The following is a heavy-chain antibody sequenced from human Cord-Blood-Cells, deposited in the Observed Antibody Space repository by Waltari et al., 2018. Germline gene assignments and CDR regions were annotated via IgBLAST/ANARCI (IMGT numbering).Heavy chain of an antibody. J-gene: IGHJ4*02. CDR3: ARISGSGWYFDY. V-gene: IGHV4-39*01. Sequence: QLQLQESGPGLVKPSETLSLTCTVSGGSISSSSYYWGRNRQPPGKGLEWIGSIYYSGSTYYNPSLKSRVTISVDTSKNQFSLKLSSVTAADTAVYYCARISGSGWYFDYWGQGTLVTVSS. CDR2: IYYSGST. CDR1: GGSISSSSYY. D-gene: IGHD6-19*01.